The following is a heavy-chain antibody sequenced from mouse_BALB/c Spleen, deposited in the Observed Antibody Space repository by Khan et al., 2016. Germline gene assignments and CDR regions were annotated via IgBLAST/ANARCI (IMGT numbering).Heavy chain of an antibody. J-gene: IGHJ2*01. CDR2: ISSGGSS. Sequence: EVELVESGGGLVKPGGSLKLSCAASGFTFSSYAMSWVRQTPEKRLEWVASISSGGSSFYPAILKGRFTISTDNARNILYLQMSSLRSEDEALYYCASKVYYFDDWGQGTTLTVSS. V-gene: IGHV5-6-5*01. CDR3: ASKVYYFDD. CDR1: GFTFSSYA.